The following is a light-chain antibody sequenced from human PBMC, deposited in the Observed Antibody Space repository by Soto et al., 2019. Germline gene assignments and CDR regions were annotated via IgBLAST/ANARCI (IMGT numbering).Light chain of an antibody. CDR2: TNN. CDR3: ATWYDRLNGLYV. V-gene: IGLV1-44*01. J-gene: IGLJ1*01. Sequence: QSVLTQPPSASGTPGQTVTISCSGSNSNIGSYSLAWYRQFPGTAPKHLIYTNNLRPSGVPARFSGSKSSTSASVAITVLQPEDEADDHCATWYDRLNGLYVFGTGTKLTVL. CDR1: NSNIGSYS.